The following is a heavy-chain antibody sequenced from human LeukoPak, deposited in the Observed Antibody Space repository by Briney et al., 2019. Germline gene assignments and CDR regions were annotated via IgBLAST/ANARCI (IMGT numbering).Heavy chain of an antibody. CDR3: ASRTYSSSSGMDV. Sequence: ASVKVSCKASGYTFTGYYMHWVRQAPGQGLEWMGWINPNSGGTNYAQKFQGRVTMTRDTSISTAYMELSRLRSDYTAVYYCASRTYSSSSGMDVWGKGTTVTVSS. CDR1: GYTFTGYY. CDR2: INPNSGGT. J-gene: IGHJ6*04. V-gene: IGHV1-2*02. D-gene: IGHD6-6*01.